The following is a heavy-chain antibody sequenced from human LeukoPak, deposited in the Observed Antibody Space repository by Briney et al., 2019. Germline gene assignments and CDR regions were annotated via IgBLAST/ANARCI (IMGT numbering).Heavy chain of an antibody. Sequence: ASVKVSCKASGGTFSSYAISWVRQAPGQGLEWMGGIIPIFGTANYAQKFQGRVTITAEESTSTAYMELSSLRAEDTAVYYCARGGIAARRPFDYWGQGTLVTVSS. D-gene: IGHD6-6*01. V-gene: IGHV1-69*13. J-gene: IGHJ4*02. CDR3: ARGGIAARRPFDY. CDR1: GGTFSSYA. CDR2: IIPIFGTA.